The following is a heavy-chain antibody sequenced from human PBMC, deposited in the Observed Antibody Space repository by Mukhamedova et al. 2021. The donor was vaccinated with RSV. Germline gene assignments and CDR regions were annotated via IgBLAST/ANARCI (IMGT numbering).Heavy chain of an antibody. CDR2: IYPGDSDT. V-gene: IGHV5-51*01. CDR3: GISYSSSWQYYFDY. J-gene: IGHJ4*02. D-gene: IGHD6-13*01. Sequence: VRQMPGKGLEWMGIIYPGDSDTRYSPSFQGQVTISADKSISTAYLQWSSLKASDTAMYYCGISYSSSWQYYFDYWGKGTLVTVPS.